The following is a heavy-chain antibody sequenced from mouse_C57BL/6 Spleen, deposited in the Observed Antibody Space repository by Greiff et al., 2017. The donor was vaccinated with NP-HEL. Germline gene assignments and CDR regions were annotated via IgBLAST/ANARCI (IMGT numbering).Heavy chain of an antibody. CDR3: ARSGRIYYGSSYFDY. CDR1: GYTFTDYN. V-gene: IGHV1-22*01. CDR2: INPNNGGT. J-gene: IGHJ2*01. D-gene: IGHD1-1*01. Sequence: EVQLQQSGPELVKPGASVKMSCKASGYTFTDYNMHWVKQSHGKSLEWIGYINPNNGGTSYNQKFTGKATLTVNTSSSTASMELHSLTSEDSAVYDCARSGRIYYGSSYFDYWGQGTTLTVSS.